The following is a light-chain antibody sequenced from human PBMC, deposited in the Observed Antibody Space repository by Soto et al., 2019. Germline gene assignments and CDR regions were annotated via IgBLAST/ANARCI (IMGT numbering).Light chain of an antibody. Sequence: EIVLTQSPGTLSLSPGERATLSCSASQRVASSSLAWNQQKPGQAPRLLIYSTSSRATGIPDRFSGSGSGTDFTLTISRLEPEDFAVYYCQQYGSSSITFGQGTRLEIK. CDR3: QQYGSSSIT. J-gene: IGKJ5*01. CDR2: STS. CDR1: QRVASSS. V-gene: IGKV3-20*01.